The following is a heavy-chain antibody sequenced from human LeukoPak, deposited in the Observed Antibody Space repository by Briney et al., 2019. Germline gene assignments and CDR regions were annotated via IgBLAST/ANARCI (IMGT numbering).Heavy chain of an antibody. V-gene: IGHV3-53*01. CDR2: LYSGSDT. CDR1: GFSVSLNY. CDR3: ARVGDHFHWYLDL. D-gene: IGHD3-3*02. Sequence: GGSLRLSCAASGFSVSLNYMNWVGEAPGKGLEWVSILYSGSDTYYADSLKSRFTISRDTSKNMLFLHMNSLRAEHTAVYYCARVGDHFHWYLDLWGRGTLVTVSS. J-gene: IGHJ2*01.